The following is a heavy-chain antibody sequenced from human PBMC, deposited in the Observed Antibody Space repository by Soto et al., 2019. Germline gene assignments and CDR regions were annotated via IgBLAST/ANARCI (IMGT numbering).Heavy chain of an antibody. CDR3: AKDTGRGGGSVFDY. Sequence: EVQLLESGGGLVQPGGSLRLSCAASGFTFSNYAMSWVRQARGKGLEWVLAISGSGGNTYYTDSVKGRFTISRDNFKNTLHLQMNSLRAEDTAVYYCAKDTGRGGGSVFDYWGQGTLVTVST. CDR1: GFTFSNYA. CDR2: ISGSGGNT. D-gene: IGHD2-15*01. J-gene: IGHJ4*02. V-gene: IGHV3-23*01.